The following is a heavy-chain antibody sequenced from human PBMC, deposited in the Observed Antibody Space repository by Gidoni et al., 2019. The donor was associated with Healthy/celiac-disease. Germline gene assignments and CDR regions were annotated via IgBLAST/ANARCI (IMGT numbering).Heavy chain of an antibody. CDR1: GFTVSSNY. D-gene: IGHD6-19*01. CDR3: AREPQYSSGW. V-gene: IGHV3-53*01. J-gene: IGHJ4*02. Sequence: EVQLVESGGGLIQPGGSLRLSCAASGFTVSSNYRSWVRKALGKGLEWVSVIYSGGSPYYAESVKGGFTISRDNSKNTLYHQMNSRRAEDTAVYYCAREPQYSSGWWGQGTLVTVSS. CDR2: IYSGGSP.